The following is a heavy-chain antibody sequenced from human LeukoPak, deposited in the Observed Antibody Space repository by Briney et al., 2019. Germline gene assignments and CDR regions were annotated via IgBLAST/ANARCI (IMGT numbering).Heavy chain of an antibody. Sequence: SETLSLTCAVYGGSFSGYYWSWIRQPPGKGLEWIGEINHSESTDYNPSLKSRVTISVDTSKNQCSLKPSSVTAADTAVYYCARAGSCSGGSCHFDYWGQGTLVTVSS. V-gene: IGHV4-34*01. CDR3: ARAGSCSGGSCHFDY. J-gene: IGHJ4*02. CDR1: GGSFSGYY. CDR2: INHSEST. D-gene: IGHD2-15*01.